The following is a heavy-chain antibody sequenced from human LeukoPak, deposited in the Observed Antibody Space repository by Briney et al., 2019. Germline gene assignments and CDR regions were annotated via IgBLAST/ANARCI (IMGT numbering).Heavy chain of an antibody. CDR1: GYTFTSYD. CDR2: MNPNSGNT. CDR3: ARGRDSGYDYYFDY. V-gene: IGHV1-8*03. Sequence: ASVEVSCKASGYTFTSYDINWVRQATGQGLEWMGWMNPNSGNTGYAQKFQGRVTITRNTSISTAYMELSSLRSEDTAVYYCARGRDSGYDYYFDYWGQGTPVTVSS. D-gene: IGHD5-12*01. J-gene: IGHJ4*02.